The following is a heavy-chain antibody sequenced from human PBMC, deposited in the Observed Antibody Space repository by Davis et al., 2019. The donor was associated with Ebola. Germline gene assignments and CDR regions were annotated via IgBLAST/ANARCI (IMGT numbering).Heavy chain of an antibody. J-gene: IGHJ3*02. CDR3: ARERGHVIAVAAEGAFDI. V-gene: IGHV1-2*04. CDR1: GYTFTSYY. D-gene: IGHD6-19*01. Sequence: ASVKVSCKASGYTFTSYYMHGVRQAPGQGLEWMGWINPNSGGTNYAQKFQGWVTMTRDTSISTAYMEVSRLRSDDTAVYYCARERGHVIAVAAEGAFDIWGQGTMVTVSS. CDR2: INPNSGGT.